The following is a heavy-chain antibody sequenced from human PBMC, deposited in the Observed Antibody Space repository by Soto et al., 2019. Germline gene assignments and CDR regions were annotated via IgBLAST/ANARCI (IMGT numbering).Heavy chain of an antibody. D-gene: IGHD3-10*01. CDR1: GGSISSGGYY. V-gene: IGHV4-31*03. CDR3: ARSSWFGELSPPAVKGATEVFVDY. J-gene: IGHJ4*02. CDR2: IYYSGST. Sequence: SETLSLTCTVSGGSISSGGYYWSWIRQHPGKGLEWIGYIYYSGSTYYNPSLKSRVTISVDTSKNQFSLKLSSVTAADTAVYYCARSSWFGELSPPAVKGATEVFVDYWGQGTLVTVSS.